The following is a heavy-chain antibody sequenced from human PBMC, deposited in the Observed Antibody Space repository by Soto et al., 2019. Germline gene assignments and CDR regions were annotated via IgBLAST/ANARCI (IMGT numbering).Heavy chain of an antibody. D-gene: IGHD1-1*01. V-gene: IGHV3-74*01. CDR1: GFTFSSYW. CDR3: GRDKFYAVANCLYGVDV. CDR2: ISSDGYSI. J-gene: IGHJ6*02. Sequence: EVQLVESGGGLVQPGGSLRLSCAASGFTFSSYWMHWVRQAQGKGLVWVSRISSDGYSIRDADSVKGRFTISRDNAKNTLYLQMNSLRAEDTGVYYCGRDKFYAVANCLYGVDVWSQGTTVTVSS.